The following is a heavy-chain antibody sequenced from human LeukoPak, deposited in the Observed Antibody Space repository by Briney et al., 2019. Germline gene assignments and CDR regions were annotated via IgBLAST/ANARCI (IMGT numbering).Heavy chain of an antibody. D-gene: IGHD6-13*01. V-gene: IGHV4-34*01. CDR1: GGSFSGYY. CDR3: ARYALAAAGTPYYFDY. Sequence: TETLSLTCAVYGGSFSGYYWSWIRQPPGKGLQWIGEINHSGSTNYNPSLKSRVTISVDTSKNQFSLKLSSVTAADTAVYYCARYALAAAGTPYYFDYWGQGTLITVSS. J-gene: IGHJ4*02. CDR2: INHSGST.